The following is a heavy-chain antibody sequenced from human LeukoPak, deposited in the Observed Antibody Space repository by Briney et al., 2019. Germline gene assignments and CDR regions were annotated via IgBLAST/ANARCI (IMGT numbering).Heavy chain of an antibody. J-gene: IGHJ4*02. Sequence: GGSLRLSCAASGFNFTSYAMSRVRQAPGKGLEWVSVITGGGDITFYADSVKGRFTISRDNSNNTLYLQINSLRAEDTALYYCAKARSVVITAAFNYWGEGTLVTVSS. D-gene: IGHD1-20*01. V-gene: IGHV3-23*01. CDR2: ITGGGDIT. CDR3: AKARSVVITAAFNY. CDR1: GFNFTSYA.